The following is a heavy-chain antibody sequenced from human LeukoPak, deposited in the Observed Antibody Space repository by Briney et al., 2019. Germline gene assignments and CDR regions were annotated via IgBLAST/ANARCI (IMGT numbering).Heavy chain of an antibody. V-gene: IGHV4-59*01. CDR2: MHSTGST. CDR1: GASLSGYY. J-gene: IGHJ4*02. D-gene: IGHD2-8*01. CDR3: ARYHCPTDICDGFDY. Sequence: SETLSLTCTVSGASLSGYYWSWIRQPPGKGLEWIGYMHSTGSTNQNPSLKSRVTMSVDASKNQFSLKLTSVTAADTAVYYCARYHCPTDICDGFDYWGLGTLVTVST.